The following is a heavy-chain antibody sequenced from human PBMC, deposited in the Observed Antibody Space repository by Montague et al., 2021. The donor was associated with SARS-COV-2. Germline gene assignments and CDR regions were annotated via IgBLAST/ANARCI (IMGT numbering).Heavy chain of an antibody. Sequence: SETQSLTCTVSGVSISSYYWSWIRQPPGKGLEWIGCIYFSGSTNYNPSLKSRVTISVDTSKNQFSLKLSSVTAADTAVYYCARHGRFSVIVNTPRGAFDIWGQGTMVTVSS. J-gene: IGHJ3*02. D-gene: IGHD3-22*01. CDR2: IYFSGST. V-gene: IGHV4-59*08. CDR3: ARHGRFSVIVNTPRGAFDI. CDR1: GVSISSYY.